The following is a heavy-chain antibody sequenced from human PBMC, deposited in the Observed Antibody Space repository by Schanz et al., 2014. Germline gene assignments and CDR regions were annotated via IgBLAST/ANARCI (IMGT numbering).Heavy chain of an antibody. V-gene: IGHV4-61*02. CDR1: RHSFSSSNW. Sequence: QVQLQESGPGLVKPSETLSLTCVVSRHSFSSSNWWGWIRQPAGKGLEWIGRVYTSGSTNYNPSRKRRVPISRETSKNHFSLARPSRTAADTAVYYCARDTTWRLDLWGRGTLVTVSS. D-gene: IGHD1-1*01. CDR3: ARDTTWRLDL. J-gene: IGHJ2*01. CDR2: VYTSGST.